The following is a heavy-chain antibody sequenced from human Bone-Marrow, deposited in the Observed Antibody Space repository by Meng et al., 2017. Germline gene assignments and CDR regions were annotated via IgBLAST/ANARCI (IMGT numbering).Heavy chain of an antibody. J-gene: IGHJ4*02. CDR2: IKSNPDGGTI. Sequence: EGQVVEFGGGLVKLGGSLRLSCAASGFYFPNAYMSWARQAPGKGLEWVGRIKSNPDGGTIDYAAAVKGRFTISRDDSKNMVYLQMNSLKSEDTAVYYCFGHIDYWGQGTLVTVSS. CDR3: FGHIDY. D-gene: IGHD3-16*01. CDR1: GFYFPNAY. V-gene: IGHV3-15*01.